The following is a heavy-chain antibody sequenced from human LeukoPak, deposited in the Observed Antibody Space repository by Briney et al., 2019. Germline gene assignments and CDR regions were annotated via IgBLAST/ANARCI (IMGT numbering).Heavy chain of an antibody. Sequence: GASVKVSCKASGYTFANYGINWVRQAPGQGLEWMGWISLDSGNTGYAQRVQGRVTLTTDTSTGTAYMELRSLRSDDTAVYFCARVTYLRPYQLDYWGQGTLVSISS. CDR3: ARVTYLRPYQLDY. V-gene: IGHV1-18*01. CDR2: ISLDSGNT. J-gene: IGHJ4*02. D-gene: IGHD2-2*01. CDR1: GYTFANYG.